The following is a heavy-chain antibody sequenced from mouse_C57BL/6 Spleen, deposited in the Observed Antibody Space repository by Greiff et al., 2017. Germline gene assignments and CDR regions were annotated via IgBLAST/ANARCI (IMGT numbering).Heavy chain of an antibody. D-gene: IGHD2-1*01. V-gene: IGHV7-3*01. CDR3: ARLYGNYVWYFDV. J-gene: IGHJ1*03. CDR2: LRNKANGYTT. Sequence: EVKLMESGGGLVQPGGSLSLSCAASGFTFTDYYMSWVRQPPGKALEWLGFLRNKANGYTTEYSASVKGRFTISRDNSQSILYLQMNALRAEDSATYYCARLYGNYVWYFDVWGTGTTVTVSS. CDR1: GFTFTDYY.